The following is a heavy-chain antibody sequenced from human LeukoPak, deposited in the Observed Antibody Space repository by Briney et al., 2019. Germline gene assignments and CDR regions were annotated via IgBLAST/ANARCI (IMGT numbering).Heavy chain of an antibody. CDR3: AKDIAAAGLNFDY. D-gene: IGHD6-13*01. CDR2: ISGSGGST. J-gene: IGHJ4*02. CDR1: GFTFSSYG. Sequence: GGSLRLSCAASGFTFSSYGMSWVRQAPGKGLEWVSAISGSGGSTYYADSVKGRFTISRDNSKNTLYLQMNSLRAEDTAVYYCAKDIAAAGLNFDYWGQGTLVTVSS. V-gene: IGHV3-23*01.